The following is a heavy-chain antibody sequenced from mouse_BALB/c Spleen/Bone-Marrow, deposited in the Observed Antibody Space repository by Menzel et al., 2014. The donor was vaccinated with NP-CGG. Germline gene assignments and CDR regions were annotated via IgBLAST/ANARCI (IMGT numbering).Heavy chain of an antibody. CDR3: ANYDYGWYFDV. CDR1: GFNIKDTY. Sequence: VQLKESGAELVKPGASVKLSCTASGFNIKDTYMHWVKQRPEQGLEWIGRIDPANGNTKYDPKFQGKVTITADTSSNTAYLQLSSPTSEDTAVYYCANYDYGWYFDVWGAGTTVTVSS. J-gene: IGHJ1*01. CDR2: IDPANGNT. V-gene: IGHV14-3*02. D-gene: IGHD2-4*01.